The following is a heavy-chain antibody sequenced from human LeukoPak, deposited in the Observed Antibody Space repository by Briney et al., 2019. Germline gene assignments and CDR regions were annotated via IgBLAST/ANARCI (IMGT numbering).Heavy chain of an antibody. CDR2: ISGSGGGT. Sequence: GGSLRLSCAVSGITLSNYGMSWVRQAPGKGLEWVAGISGSGGGTNYADSVKGRFTISRDNSENTVYLQMNSLRADDTAVYYCAKTTAGYSSGRYPGWPVDYWGQGTLVTVSS. D-gene: IGHD6-19*01. V-gene: IGHV3-23*01. J-gene: IGHJ4*02. CDR3: AKTTAGYSSGRYPGWPVDY. CDR1: GITLSNYG.